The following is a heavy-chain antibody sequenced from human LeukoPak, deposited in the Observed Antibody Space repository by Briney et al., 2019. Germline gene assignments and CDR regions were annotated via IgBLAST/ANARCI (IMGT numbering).Heavy chain of an antibody. D-gene: IGHD6-6*01. V-gene: IGHV4-59*12. CDR2: IYSSGSA. Sequence: SETLSLTCTVSGASINNNFWTWIRQPPGKGLEWIGYIYSSGSANYNPSLKSRVTMSVDTSKNQFSLKLSSVTAADTAVYYCARESHSSSYLFDYWGQGTLVTVSS. CDR3: ARESHSSSYLFDY. CDR1: GASINNNF. J-gene: IGHJ4*02.